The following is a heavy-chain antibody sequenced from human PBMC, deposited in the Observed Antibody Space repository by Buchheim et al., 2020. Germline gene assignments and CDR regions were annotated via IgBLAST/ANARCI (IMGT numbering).Heavy chain of an antibody. D-gene: IGHD4/OR15-4a*01. CDR1: GDSISSYF. CDR2: VYFSGKT. V-gene: IGHV4-59*08. CDR3: ARRDYGGSSTTYYIDS. Sequence: QVQLQESGPGLVKTSETLSLTCSVSGDSISSYFLGWIRQPPGKGLEWVGHVYFSGKTNYNPALKDRVSISVDTSKNHFSLNLSSVTAADTAVYYWARRDYGGSSTTYYIDSWGQGTL. J-gene: IGHJ4*02.